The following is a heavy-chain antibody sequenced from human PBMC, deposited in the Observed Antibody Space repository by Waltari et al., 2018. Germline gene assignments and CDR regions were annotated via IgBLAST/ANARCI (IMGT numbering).Heavy chain of an antibody. CDR2: ISSSSSYI. V-gene: IGHV3-21*01. Sequence: EVQLVESGGGLVKPGGSLRLSCAASGFTFSSYSMNWVRQAPGKGLEWVSSISSSSSYIYYADSVKGRFTISRDNAKNSLYLQMNSLRAEDTAVYFCARVVGSTSCPDYWGQGTLVTVSS. CDR1: GFTFSSYS. CDR3: ARVVGSTSCPDY. J-gene: IGHJ4*02. D-gene: IGHD2-2*01.